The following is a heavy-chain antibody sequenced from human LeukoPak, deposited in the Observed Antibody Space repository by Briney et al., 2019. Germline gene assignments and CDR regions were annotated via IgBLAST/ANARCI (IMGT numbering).Heavy chain of an antibody. V-gene: IGHV3-48*01. CDR3: ARDPLSSSSFDL. J-gene: IGHJ4*02. CDR1: GFTFNTYS. CDR2: ITSSSSTM. Sequence: GGSLRLSCAASGFTFNTYSMNWVRQAPGQGLEWVSYITSSSSTMFYAGSVRGRFTISRDNAKNSLYLQMNSLRAEDTAVYYCARDPLSSSSFDLWGQGTLVTVSS. D-gene: IGHD6-13*01.